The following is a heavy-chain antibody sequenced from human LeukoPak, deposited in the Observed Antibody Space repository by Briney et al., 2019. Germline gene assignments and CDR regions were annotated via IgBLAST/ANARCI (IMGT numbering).Heavy chain of an antibody. CDR2: IIPILGIA. CDR3: ARGTAYCGGDCYDYYGMDV. CDR1: GYTFTSYA. V-gene: IGHV1-69*04. Sequence: SVKVSCKASGYTFTSYAISWVRQAPGQGLEWMGRIIPILGIANYAQKFQGRVTITADKSTSTAYMELSSLRSEDTAVYYCARGTAYCGGDCYDYYGMDVWGQGTTVTVSS. D-gene: IGHD2-21*02. J-gene: IGHJ6*02.